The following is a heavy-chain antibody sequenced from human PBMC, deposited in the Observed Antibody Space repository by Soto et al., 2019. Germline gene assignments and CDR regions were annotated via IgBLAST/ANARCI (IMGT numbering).Heavy chain of an antibody. Sequence: PSETLSLTCTVSGGSISSCGYYWSWIRHHPGKGLDWIGYIYYSGSTYYNPSLKSRVTISVDTSKNQFSLKLSSVTAADTAVYYCARDRRDSLYYYYYGMDVWGQGTTVTVSS. J-gene: IGHJ6*02. CDR2: IYYSGST. V-gene: IGHV4-31*03. CDR3: ARDRRDSLYYYYYGMDV. D-gene: IGHD2-15*01. CDR1: GGSISSCGYY.